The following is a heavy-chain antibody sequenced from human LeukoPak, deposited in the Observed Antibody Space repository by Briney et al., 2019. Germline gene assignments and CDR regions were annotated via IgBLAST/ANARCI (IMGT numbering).Heavy chain of an antibody. Sequence: GGSLRLSCAASGFTVSSNYMSWVRQAPGKGLEWVSVIYSGGSTYYADSVRGRFTISRDNSKNTLYLQMNSLRAEDTALYYCAKGSYYSGSGSFSQYGWFDPWGQGTLVTVSS. D-gene: IGHD3-10*01. CDR1: GFTVSSNY. V-gene: IGHV3-53*01. CDR3: AKGSYYSGSGSFSQYGWFDP. J-gene: IGHJ5*02. CDR2: IYSGGST.